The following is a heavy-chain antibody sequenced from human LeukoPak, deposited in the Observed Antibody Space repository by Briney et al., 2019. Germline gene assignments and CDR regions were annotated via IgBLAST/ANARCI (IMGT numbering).Heavy chain of an antibody. CDR3: ARRVQDYYYYYGMDV. CDR1: GYTFTGYY. CDR2: INAGNGNT. D-gene: IGHD3-10*01. J-gene: IGHJ6*02. V-gene: IGHV1-3*01. Sequence: ASVKVSCKASGYTFTGYYMHWVRQAPGQGLEWMGWINAGNGNTKYSQKFQGRVTITRDTSASTAYMELSSLRSEDTAVYYCARRVQDYYYYYGMDVWGQGTTVTVSS.